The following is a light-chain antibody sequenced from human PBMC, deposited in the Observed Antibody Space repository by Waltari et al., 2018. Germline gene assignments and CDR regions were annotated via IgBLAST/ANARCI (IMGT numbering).Light chain of an antibody. Sequence: QSALTQPAAVSGSPGQSITISCTGTSSDVGGYNYVPWYQQHPGKAPKLMIYDVSNRPSGVSNRFSGSKSGNPASLTISGLQAEDEADYYCSSYTSSSTLDWVFGGGTKLTVL. V-gene: IGLV2-14*01. CDR1: SSDVGGYNY. CDR2: DVS. CDR3: SSYTSSSTLDWV. J-gene: IGLJ3*02.